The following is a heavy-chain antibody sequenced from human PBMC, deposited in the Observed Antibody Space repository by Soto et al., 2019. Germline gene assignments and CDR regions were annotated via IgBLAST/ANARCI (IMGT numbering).Heavy chain of an antibody. CDR2: ISYSGNT. CDR1: GGSISGSPYY. CDR3: VSRKREENCSSNSCYLTS. J-gene: IGHJ5*02. D-gene: IGHD2-2*01. Sequence: QSQLQESGPGLVKPSESLSLTCTVSGGSISGSPYYWGWIRQPPGKGLEWIATISYSGNTYYNPARKSRLFISVDTSKNQFSLKLGSVTAADTAVYYCVSRKREENCSSNSCYLTSWGQGTLVTVSS. V-gene: IGHV4-39*01.